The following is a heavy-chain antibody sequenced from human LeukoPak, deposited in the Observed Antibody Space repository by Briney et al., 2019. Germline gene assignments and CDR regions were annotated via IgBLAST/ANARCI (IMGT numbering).Heavy chain of an antibody. Sequence: ASVKVSCKASGYTFTNYYMHWVRQAPGQGLEWMGVINPSGGSTGYPQKFQGRVTMTTDTSTSTLYMELSSLRSEDTAVYYCARDFGSGSYYHDFFDYWGQGTLVTVSS. CDR3: ARDFGSGSYYHDFFDY. CDR2: INPSGGST. V-gene: IGHV1-46*01. J-gene: IGHJ4*02. CDR1: GYTFTNYY. D-gene: IGHD3-10*01.